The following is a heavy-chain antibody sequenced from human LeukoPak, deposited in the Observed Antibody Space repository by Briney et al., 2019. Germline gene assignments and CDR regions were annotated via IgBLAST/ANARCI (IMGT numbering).Heavy chain of an antibody. V-gene: IGHV4-30-4*01. J-gene: IGHJ2*01. D-gene: IGHD2-2*01. CDR2: IYYSGST. Sequence: SQTLSLTCTVSGGSISSGDYYWSWIRQPPGKGLEWIGYIYYSGSTYYNPSLKSRVTISVDTSKNQFSLKLSSVTAADTAVYCCARGLVEVVGGYFDLWGRGTLVTVSS. CDR3: ARGLVEVVGGYFDL. CDR1: GGSISSGDYY.